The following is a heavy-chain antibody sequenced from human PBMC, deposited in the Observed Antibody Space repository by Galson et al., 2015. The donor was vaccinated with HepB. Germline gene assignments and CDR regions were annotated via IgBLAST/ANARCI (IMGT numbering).Heavy chain of an antibody. CDR1: GHTFTELS. Sequence: SCKVSGHTFTELSVHWVRQAPGKGLEWMGGFDPDDGETKYAPQFQGRVTMTEDTPTETAYMQLRSLRSEDTAVYYCATCFLTTPIIRGSGSFVDWGQGTLVTVSS. V-gene: IGHV1-24*01. CDR3: ATCFLTTPIIRGSGSFVD. CDR2: FDPDDGET. D-gene: IGHD1-26*01. J-gene: IGHJ4*02.